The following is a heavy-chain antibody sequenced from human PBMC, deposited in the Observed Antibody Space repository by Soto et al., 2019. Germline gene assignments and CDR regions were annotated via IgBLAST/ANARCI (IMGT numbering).Heavy chain of an antibody. CDR2: IYYSGST. CDR3: ARSRPDLLDH. Sequence: SETLSLTCTVSGGSIGSGGYYWSWIRQHPGKGLEWIGYIYYSGSTYYNPSLKSRVTISVDTSKNQFSLKLSSVTAADTAVYYCARSRPDLLDHWGQGTLVTVSS. J-gene: IGHJ4*02. CDR1: GGSIGSGGYY. V-gene: IGHV4-31*03.